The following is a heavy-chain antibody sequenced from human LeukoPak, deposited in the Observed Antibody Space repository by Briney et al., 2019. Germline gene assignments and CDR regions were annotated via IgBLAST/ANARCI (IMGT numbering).Heavy chain of an antibody. V-gene: IGHV1-24*01. Sequence: PTASVKVSCKVSGYTLTELSMHWVRQAPGKGLEWMGGFDPEDGETIYAQKFQGRVTVTRDTSTSTVHMELSGLRSEDTAVYYCARDQEGFDYWGQGTLVTVSS. J-gene: IGHJ4*02. CDR1: GYTLTELS. CDR2: FDPEDGET. CDR3: ARDQEGFDY.